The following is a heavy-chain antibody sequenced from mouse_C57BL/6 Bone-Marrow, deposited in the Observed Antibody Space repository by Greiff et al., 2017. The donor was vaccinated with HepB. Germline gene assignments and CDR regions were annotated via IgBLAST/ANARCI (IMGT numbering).Heavy chain of an antibody. CDR2: IYPGSGST. J-gene: IGHJ2*01. CDR1: GYTFTSYW. V-gene: IGHV1-55*01. Sequence: QVQLQQPGAELVKPGASVKMSCKASGYTFTSYWITWVKQRPGQGLEWIGDIYPGSGSTNYNEKFKSKATLTVDTSSSTAYMQLSSLTSEDSAVYYCARSLDGSSYFDYWGHGTTLTVSS. CDR3: ARSLDGSSYFDY. D-gene: IGHD1-1*01.